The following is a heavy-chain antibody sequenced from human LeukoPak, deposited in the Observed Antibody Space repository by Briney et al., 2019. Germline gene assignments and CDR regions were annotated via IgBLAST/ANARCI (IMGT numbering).Heavy chain of an antibody. J-gene: IGHJ4*02. CDR1: GFTFSSYE. V-gene: IGHV3-48*03. CDR3: AKDWQQLNY. D-gene: IGHD6-13*01. CDR2: ISSSGSTI. Sequence: GGSLRLSCAASGFTFSSYEMNWVRQAPGKGLEWVSYISSSGSTIYYADSVKGRFTISRDNSKNMLYLQMNSLRAEDTAVHYCAKDWQQLNYWGQGTLVTVSS.